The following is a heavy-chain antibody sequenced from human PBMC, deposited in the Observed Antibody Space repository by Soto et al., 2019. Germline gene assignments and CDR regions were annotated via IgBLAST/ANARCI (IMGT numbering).Heavy chain of an antibody. CDR1: GGTFSSYA. J-gene: IGHJ6*02. CDR2: IIPIFGTA. V-gene: IGHV1-69*13. CDR3: AGGGIIGGDV. D-gene: IGHD3-10*01. Sequence: SVKVSRKASGGTFSSYAISCVRQAPGQGLEWMGGIIPIFGTANYAQKFQGRVTITADESTSTAYMELSSLRSEDTAVYYCAGGGIIGGDVWGQGTTVTVSS.